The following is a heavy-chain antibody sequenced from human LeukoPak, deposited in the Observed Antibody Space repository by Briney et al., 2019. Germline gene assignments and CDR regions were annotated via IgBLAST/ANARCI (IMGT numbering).Heavy chain of an antibody. D-gene: IGHD1-7*01. V-gene: IGHV4-61*02. Sequence: SQTLSLTCTVSGGSISSGSYYWSWIRQPAGKGLEWIGRIYTSGSTNYNPSLKSRVTISVDTSKNQFSLKLSSVTAADTAVYYCAREGEGITGTTVAYWGQGTLVTVSS. CDR3: AREGEGITGTTVAY. CDR1: GGSISSGSYY. CDR2: IYTSGST. J-gene: IGHJ4*02.